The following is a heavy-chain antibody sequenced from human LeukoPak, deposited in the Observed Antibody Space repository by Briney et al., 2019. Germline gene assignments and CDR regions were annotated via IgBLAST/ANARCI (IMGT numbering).Heavy chain of an antibody. Sequence: ASVKVSCKPSGYIFSNHYIHWVRQAPGQGPEWMGIIRPSSGRADYTQKFQGRVTMTRDMSTTTVYMELTTLGSDDTAVYFCAREPPESYYFDYWGQGALVTVSS. CDR2: IRPSSGRA. CDR1: GYIFSNHY. V-gene: IGHV1-46*01. D-gene: IGHD2/OR15-2a*01. CDR3: AREPPESYYFDY. J-gene: IGHJ4*02.